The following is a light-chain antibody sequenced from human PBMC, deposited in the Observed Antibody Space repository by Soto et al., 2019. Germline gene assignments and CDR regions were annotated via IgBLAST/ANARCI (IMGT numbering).Light chain of an antibody. CDR1: QYINTR. V-gene: IGKV3-11*01. J-gene: IGKJ1*01. CDR2: QTS. Sequence: EIVLTQSPATLSSFPVDRVTLSYMASQYINTRLAWYQHRPGQAPRLLIYQTSIRAAGIPARFSASGTGTDFTLTISDVQPEDFAVYYCHQRQSWPRTFGQGTKVDIK. CDR3: HQRQSWPRT.